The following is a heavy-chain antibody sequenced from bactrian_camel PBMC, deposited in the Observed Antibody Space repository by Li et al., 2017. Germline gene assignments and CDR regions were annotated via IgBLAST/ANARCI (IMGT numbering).Heavy chain of an antibody. D-gene: IGHD6*01. CDR3: AAGGTWYCLSDFRARNFAY. CDR2: IDTGDGST. J-gene: IGHJ6*01. Sequence: HVQLVESGGGSALAGGSVRLSCAASGYTFNTYSWFRQAPGQEREGVAAIDTGDGSTYYLNSVEGRFTISHDNARNTLYLQMNSLKPEDTGLYFCAAGGTWYCLSDFRARNFAYLGQGTQVTVS. CDR1: GYTFNTYS. V-gene: IGHV3S1*01.